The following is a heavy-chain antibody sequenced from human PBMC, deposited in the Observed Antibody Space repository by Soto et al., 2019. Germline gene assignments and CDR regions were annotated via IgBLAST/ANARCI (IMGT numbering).Heavy chain of an antibody. V-gene: IGHV1-69*13. CDR3: ARVSAAAGDY. J-gene: IGHJ4*02. CDR2: IIPIFSTA. CDR1: GGTFSSYA. D-gene: IGHD6-13*01. Sequence: GASVKVSCKASGGTFSSYAISWVRQAPGQGLEWMGGIIPIFSTANYAQKFQGRVTITADESTSTAYMELSSLRSEGTAVYYCARVSAAAGDYWGQGTLVTVSS.